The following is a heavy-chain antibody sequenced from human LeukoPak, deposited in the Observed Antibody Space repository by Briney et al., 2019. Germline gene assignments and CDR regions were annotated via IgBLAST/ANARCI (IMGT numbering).Heavy chain of an antibody. CDR3: AKESSYDSSGYYYPEPFDY. J-gene: IGHJ4*02. CDR2: IRYDGSNK. Sequence: GGSLRLSCAASGFTFSSYGMHWVRQAPGKGLEWVAFIRYDGSNKYYADSVKGRFTISRDNSKNTLYLRMNSLRAEDTAVYYCAKESSYDSSGYYYPEPFDYWGQGTLVTVSS. CDR1: GFTFSSYG. D-gene: IGHD3-22*01. V-gene: IGHV3-30*02.